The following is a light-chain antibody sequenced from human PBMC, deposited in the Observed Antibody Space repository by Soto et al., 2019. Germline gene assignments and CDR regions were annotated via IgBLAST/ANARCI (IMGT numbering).Light chain of an antibody. J-gene: IGKJ1*01. CDR1: QGISSY. Sequence: AIQLTQSPSSLSASVGDRVTITCRASQGISSYLAWYQEKPGKAPKLLIYDASSLESGVPSRFSGSGSGTEFTLTISSLQPDDSATYYCQQYSNYWTFGQGTKVDIK. CDR3: QQYSNYWT. CDR2: DAS. V-gene: IGKV1D-13*01.